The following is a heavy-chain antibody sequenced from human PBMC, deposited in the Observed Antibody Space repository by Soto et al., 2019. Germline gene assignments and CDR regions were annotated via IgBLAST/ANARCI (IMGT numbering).Heavy chain of an antibody. Sequence: PGGSLRLSCAASGFTFGSYAMTWLRQAPGKGLEWVASIDIHSSYIYYAASVRGRFTISRDNAQSSLSLQMKSLRADDTAVYFCERPLLHYWGNSGFSLWGQGTLVTVSS. CDR1: GFTFGSYA. CDR3: ERPLLHYWGNSGFSL. D-gene: IGHD3-22*01. CDR2: IDIHSSYI. J-gene: IGHJ1*01. V-gene: IGHV3-21*06.